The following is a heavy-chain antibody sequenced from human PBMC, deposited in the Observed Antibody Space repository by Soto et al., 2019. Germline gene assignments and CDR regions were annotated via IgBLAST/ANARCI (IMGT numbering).Heavy chain of an antibody. CDR3: ARARMAAVYYYYGMDV. CDR2: INHSGST. V-gene: IGHV4-34*01. CDR1: GGSFSGYY. J-gene: IGHJ6*02. D-gene: IGHD2-8*01. Sequence: SETLSLTCAVYGGSFSGYYWSWIRQPPGKGLEWIGEINHSGSTNYNPSLKSRVTISVDTSKNQFSLKLSSVTAADTAVYYCARARMAAVYYYYGMDVWGQGTIVTVS.